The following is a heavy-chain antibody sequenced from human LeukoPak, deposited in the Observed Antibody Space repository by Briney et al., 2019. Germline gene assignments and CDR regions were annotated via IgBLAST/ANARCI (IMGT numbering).Heavy chain of an antibody. V-gene: IGHV1-8*03. Sequence: ASVKVSCKASGYTFTSCDINWVRQATGQGLEWMGWMNPTSGNTGYAQRFQGRVTITRNTSISTAYMELSSLRSEDTAVYYCARVTYDSSGYDAFDIWGQGTMVTVSS. CDR1: GYTFTSCD. J-gene: IGHJ3*02. CDR2: MNPTSGNT. D-gene: IGHD3-22*01. CDR3: ARVTYDSSGYDAFDI.